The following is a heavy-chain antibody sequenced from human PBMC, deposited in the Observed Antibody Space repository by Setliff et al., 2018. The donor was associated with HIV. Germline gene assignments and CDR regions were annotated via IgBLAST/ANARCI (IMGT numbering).Heavy chain of an antibody. V-gene: IGHV4-34*01. J-gene: IGHJ2*01. D-gene: IGHD3-10*01. CDR3: AREGGQGYSGSGSFYHRNFDL. CDR1: GGSLSGYY. CDR2: INQSGNT. Sequence: SETLSLICAVYGGSLSGYYWSWVRQSPGRGLEWIGEINQSGNTNFNPSLKSRLIISVDTSKSQFSLKLTSVTAADTALYYCAREGGQGYSGSGSFYHRNFDLWGRGTLVTVSS.